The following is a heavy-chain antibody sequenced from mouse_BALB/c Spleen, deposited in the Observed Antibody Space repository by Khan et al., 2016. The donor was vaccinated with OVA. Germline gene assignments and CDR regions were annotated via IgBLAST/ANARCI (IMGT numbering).Heavy chain of an antibody. CDR3: AREWGAWFAY. Sequence: QVQLKEFGAELARPGASVKLSCKASGYTFTDYYIDWVKQRTGQGLEWIGEINPGSGNSYYNEKFKGKATLTADKSSNTAFVQLSSLTSDDSAVYFCAREWGAWFAYWGQGTLVTVSA. CDR2: INPGSGNS. CDR1: GYTFTDYY. J-gene: IGHJ3*01. V-gene: IGHV1-77*01.